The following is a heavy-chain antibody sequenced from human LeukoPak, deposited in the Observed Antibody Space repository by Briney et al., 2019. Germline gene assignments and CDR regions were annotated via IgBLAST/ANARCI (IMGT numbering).Heavy chain of an antibody. CDR1: GGSISSSSYY. J-gene: IGHJ4*02. V-gene: IGHV4-39*01. Sequence: SETLSLTCTVSGGSISSSSYYWGWIRQPPGKGLEWIGSIYYSGSTYYNPSLKSRVTISVDTSKNQFSLKLSCVTAADTAVYYCARHLTGATVTKPPDYWGQGTLVTVSS. CDR3: ARHLTGATVTKPPDY. D-gene: IGHD4-17*01. CDR2: IYYSGST.